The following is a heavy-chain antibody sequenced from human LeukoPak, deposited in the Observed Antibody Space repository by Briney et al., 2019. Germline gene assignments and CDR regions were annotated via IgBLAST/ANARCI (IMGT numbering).Heavy chain of an antibody. CDR2: ISGSGGST. CDR1: GFPFSSYA. D-gene: IGHD6-6*01. V-gene: IGHV3-23*01. J-gene: IGHJ4*02. Sequence: PGGSLRLSCAASGFPFSSYAMSGVRQSPGKGLEWVSAISGSGGSTYCADSVKGRFTISRDNSKNTLYLQMNSLRAEDTAVYYCAKDGGIAACPVYFDYWGQGTLVTVSS. CDR3: AKDGGIAACPVYFDY.